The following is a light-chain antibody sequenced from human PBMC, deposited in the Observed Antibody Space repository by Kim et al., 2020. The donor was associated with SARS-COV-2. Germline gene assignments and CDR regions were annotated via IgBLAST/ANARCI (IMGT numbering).Light chain of an antibody. Sequence: GKTVTSSCTGSSGSIASHYVQWYQQRPGSAPTTVIYEDNQRPSGVPDRFSGAIDSSSNSASLTISGLKTEDEADYYCQSYDSSNLVFGGGTQLTVL. CDR1: SGSIASHY. CDR2: EDN. J-gene: IGLJ3*02. CDR3: QSYDSSNLV. V-gene: IGLV6-57*02.